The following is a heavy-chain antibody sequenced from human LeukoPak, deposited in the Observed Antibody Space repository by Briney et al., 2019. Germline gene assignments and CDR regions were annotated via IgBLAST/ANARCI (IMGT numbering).Heavy chain of an antibody. D-gene: IGHD2-2*01. CDR1: GGSISSYY. J-gene: IGHJ3*02. CDR3: ARDRCNSTTCASRGAFDI. Sequence: SETLSLTCTVSGGSISSYYWSWIRQPAGKGLEWIGRIYTSGSTNYNPSLTSRVTMSVDTSKNQFSLKLTSVTAADTAVYYCARDRCNSTTCASRGAFDIWGQGTMVTVSS. CDR2: IYTSGST. V-gene: IGHV4-4*07.